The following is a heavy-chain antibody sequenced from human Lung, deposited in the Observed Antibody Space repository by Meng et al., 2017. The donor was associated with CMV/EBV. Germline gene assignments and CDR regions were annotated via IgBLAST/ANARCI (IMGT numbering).Heavy chain of an antibody. J-gene: IGHJ4*02. D-gene: IGHD2-21*02. Sequence: GYSSSGGYYWSWIRHHPGKGQEWSWYIYYSGSTYYTPSLKSRVTISVDTSKNKFSLKLSTVTAADTAVYYCARGPSTVTDGRVGFDYWGQGTLVTVSS. CDR2: IYYSGST. CDR1: GYSSSGGYY. CDR3: ARGPSTVTDGRVGFDY. V-gene: IGHV4-31*02.